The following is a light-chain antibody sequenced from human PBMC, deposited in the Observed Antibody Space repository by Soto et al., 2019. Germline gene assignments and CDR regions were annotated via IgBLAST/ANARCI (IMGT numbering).Light chain of an antibody. CDR1: QSVSSY. CDR3: QQRNVWPPIT. V-gene: IGKV3-11*01. Sequence: EFVLTQSPATLSLSPGERATLSCRASQSVSSYLAWYQQKPGQAPSLLIYGASNRATGIPDRFGGSRSGTEFTLTINNLEPEDFAVYYCQQRNVWPPITFGQGTRLEVK. J-gene: IGKJ5*01. CDR2: GAS.